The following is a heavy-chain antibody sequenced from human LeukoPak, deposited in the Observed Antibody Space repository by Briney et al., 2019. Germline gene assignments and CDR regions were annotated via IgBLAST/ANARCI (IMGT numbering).Heavy chain of an antibody. D-gene: IGHD1-14*01. J-gene: IGHJ4*02. Sequence: PGGSLRLSCAASGFTFSSYSMNWVRQAPGKGLEWVSSISTSSSYIHYADSVKGRFTISRDNAKNSLYLQMNSLRAEDTAVYYCARGTLNIPGEHGAFGYWGQGTLVTVSS. CDR1: GFTFSSYS. CDR3: ARGTLNIPGEHGAFGY. V-gene: IGHV3-21*01. CDR2: ISTSSSYI.